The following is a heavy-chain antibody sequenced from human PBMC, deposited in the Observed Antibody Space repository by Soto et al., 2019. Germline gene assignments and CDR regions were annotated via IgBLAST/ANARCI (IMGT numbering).Heavy chain of an antibody. D-gene: IGHD6-19*01. CDR1: GFSLSGYW. CDR3: VRVLKSIGWDNDVFDI. CDR2: IDTYGSAT. J-gene: IGHJ3*02. V-gene: IGHV3-74*01. Sequence: GGSLRLSCAASGFSLSGYWMHWVRQAPGKGLVWVSRIDTYGSATKYADSVEGRFSISKDNAENTLYLQMNNLRVDDTAVYYCVRVLKSIGWDNDVFDIWGQGTMVTVSS.